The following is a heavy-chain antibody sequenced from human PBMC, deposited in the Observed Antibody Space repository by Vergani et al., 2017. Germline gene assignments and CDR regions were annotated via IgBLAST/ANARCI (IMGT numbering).Heavy chain of an antibody. J-gene: IGHJ6*03. CDR1: GFTFSSYA. V-gene: IGHV3-23*01. CDR2: ISGSGGST. Sequence: EVQLLESGGGLVQPGGSLRLSCAASGFTFSSYAMSWVRQAPGKGLEWVSAISGSGGSTYYADSVKGRFTISRDNSKNTLYPQMNSLRAEDTAVYYCAKDGRGYCSSTSCDARYYYYYMDVWGKGTTVTVSS. D-gene: IGHD2-2*01. CDR3: AKDGRGYCSSTSCDARYYYYYMDV.